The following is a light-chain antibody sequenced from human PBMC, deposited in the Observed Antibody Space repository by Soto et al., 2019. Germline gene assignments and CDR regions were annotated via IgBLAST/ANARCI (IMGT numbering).Light chain of an antibody. Sequence: QSVLTQPPSVSAAPGQKVTISCSGSSSNIGSNYVSWYQLLPGAAPKLLIYENYERPSGIPDRFSGSKSGTSATLGITGLPTGDEADYYCGAWDNSLTGGVFGGGTKLTVL. CDR2: ENY. CDR1: SSNIGSNY. V-gene: IGLV1-51*02. J-gene: IGLJ2*01. CDR3: GAWDNSLTGGV.